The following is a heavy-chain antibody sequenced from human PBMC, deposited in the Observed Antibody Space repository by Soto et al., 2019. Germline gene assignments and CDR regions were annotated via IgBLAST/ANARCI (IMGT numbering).Heavy chain of an antibody. Sequence: QITLKESGPTLVKPTQTLTLTCTFSGFSLTTRGPGVGWIRQPPGKALEWLAVIYWDEDKRYSPSLKNRLTITKDTSKNQVVLTLINMDPVDTATYYCAQTDYYGSWNFGYWGQGTLVTVSS. J-gene: IGHJ4*02. CDR3: AQTDYYGSWNFGY. V-gene: IGHV2-5*02. D-gene: IGHD3-10*01. CDR2: IYWDEDK. CDR1: GFSLTTRGPG.